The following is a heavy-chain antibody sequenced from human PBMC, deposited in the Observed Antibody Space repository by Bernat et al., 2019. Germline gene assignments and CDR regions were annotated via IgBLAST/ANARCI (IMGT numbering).Heavy chain of an antibody. CDR2: ISYDGSNK. Sequence: QVQLVESGGGVVQPGRSLRLSCAASGFTFSSYAMHWVRQAPGKGLEWVAVISYDGSNKYYADSVKGRFTISRDNSKNTLYLQMNSLRAEDTAVYYCASPPFSGSYYEEESYYFDYWGHGTLVTVSS. J-gene: IGHJ4*01. CDR1: GFTFSSYA. D-gene: IGHD1-26*01. V-gene: IGHV3-30-3*01. CDR3: ASPPFSGSYYEEESYYFDY.